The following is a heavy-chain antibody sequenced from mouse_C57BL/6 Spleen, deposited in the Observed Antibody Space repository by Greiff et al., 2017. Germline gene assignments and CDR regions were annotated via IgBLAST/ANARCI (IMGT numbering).Heavy chain of an antibody. Sequence: VQLQQSGPVLVKPGASVKMSCKASGYTFTDYYMNWVKQSHGKSLEWIGVINPYNGGTSYNQKFKGKATLTVDKSSSTAYMELNSLTSEDSAVYYCARESSGYNAMDYWGQGTSVTVSS. D-gene: IGHD3-2*02. CDR2: INPYNGGT. CDR3: ARESSGYNAMDY. CDR1: GYTFTDYY. V-gene: IGHV1-19*01. J-gene: IGHJ4*01.